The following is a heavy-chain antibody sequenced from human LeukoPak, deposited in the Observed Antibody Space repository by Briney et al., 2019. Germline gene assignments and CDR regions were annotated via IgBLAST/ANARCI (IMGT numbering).Heavy chain of an antibody. CDR1: GYTFTGYH. D-gene: IGHD3-22*01. Sequence: SVKVSCKASGYTFTGYHIHWVRQAPGQGLEWMGGIIPIFGTANYAQKFQGRVTITADESTSTAYMELSSLRSEDTAVYYCARDRRAPINYYDSSGFDYWGQGTLVTVSS. J-gene: IGHJ4*02. CDR2: IIPIFGTA. CDR3: ARDRRAPINYYDSSGFDY. V-gene: IGHV1-69*13.